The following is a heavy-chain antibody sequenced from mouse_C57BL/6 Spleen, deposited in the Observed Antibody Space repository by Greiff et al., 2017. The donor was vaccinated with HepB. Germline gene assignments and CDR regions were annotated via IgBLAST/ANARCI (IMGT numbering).Heavy chain of an antibody. CDR1: GYTFTSYW. CDR2: IDPSDSYT. J-gene: IGHJ1*03. Sequence: QVQLQQPGAELVMPGASVKLSCKASGYTFTSYWMHWVKQRPGQGLEWIGEIDPSDSYTNYNQKVKGKSTLTVDKSSSTAYMQLSSLTSEDSAVYYCARKRGITTVVAHWYFDVWGTGTTVTVSS. D-gene: IGHD1-1*01. V-gene: IGHV1-69*01. CDR3: ARKRGITTVVAHWYFDV.